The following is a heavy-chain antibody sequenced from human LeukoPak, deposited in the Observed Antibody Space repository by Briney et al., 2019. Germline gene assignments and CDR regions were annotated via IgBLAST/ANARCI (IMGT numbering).Heavy chain of an antibody. Sequence: PSETLSLTCTVSGGSISTYYWSWIRPPPGKGLEWIGNVYHSGNFYYNPSLKSRLTISLDTPRNQVSLKLTSVTAADTAVYYCTSNLYSGSYYYAYWGQGILVTVSS. V-gene: IGHV4-59*08. CDR1: GGSISTYY. CDR2: VYHSGNF. J-gene: IGHJ4*02. D-gene: IGHD1-26*01. CDR3: TSNLYSGSYYYAY.